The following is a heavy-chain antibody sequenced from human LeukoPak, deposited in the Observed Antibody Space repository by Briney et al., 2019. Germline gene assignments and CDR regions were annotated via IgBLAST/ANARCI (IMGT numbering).Heavy chain of an antibody. CDR1: GFTFSSYS. Sequence: GGSLRLSCAASGFTFSSYSMNWVRQAPGKGLEWVSYISSSSGTIYYADSVRGRFTISRDNAKNSLYLQMNSLRAEDTAVYYCARDIYCSSTSCYIHWGQGTLVTVSS. J-gene: IGHJ4*02. D-gene: IGHD2-2*02. CDR2: ISSSSGTI. CDR3: ARDIYCSSTSCYIH. V-gene: IGHV3-48*04.